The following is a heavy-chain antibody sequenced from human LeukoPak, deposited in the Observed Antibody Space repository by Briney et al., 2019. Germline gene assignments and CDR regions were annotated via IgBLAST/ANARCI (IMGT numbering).Heavy chain of an antibody. CDR3: MKVFYHMLPANWVGGDY. V-gene: IGHV3-64D*06. D-gene: IGHD2-15*01. Sequence: GGSLRLSCSASGFTSSGDAMHGVGQAPGQGLEYVSAISSNGGSTYYADSVKGRFTISSDNSKNTLYLQMSSLRPDDSAVDDWMKVFYHMLPANWVGGDYWGQGTLVTVSS. CDR1: GFTSSGDA. J-gene: IGHJ4*02. CDR2: ISSNGGST.